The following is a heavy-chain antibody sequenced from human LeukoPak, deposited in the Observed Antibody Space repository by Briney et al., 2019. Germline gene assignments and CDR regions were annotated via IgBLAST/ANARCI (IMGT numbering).Heavy chain of an antibody. J-gene: IGHJ3*02. CDR1: GGTFRGYA. CDR2: IMPLVASP. V-gene: IGHV1-69*04. D-gene: IGHD3-22*01. Sequence: ASVKVSCKASGGTFRGYAINWVRQAPGQGLEWMGRIMPLVASPNYAQKFQGRVTITADKSTSTAYMELSSLRSEDTAVYYCAIRAHVVSTGAFDIWGQGTMVTVSS. CDR3: AIRAHVVSTGAFDI.